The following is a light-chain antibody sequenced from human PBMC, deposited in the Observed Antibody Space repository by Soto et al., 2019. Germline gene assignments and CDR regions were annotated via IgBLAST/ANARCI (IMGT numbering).Light chain of an antibody. V-gene: IGKV3D-7*01. CDR2: GAS. CDR3: QQDYNLTIT. J-gene: IGKJ5*01. Sequence: EIVMTQSQATLSLSPGERATLSCRASQSVSSSYLSWYQQKPGQAPRLLIYGASTRATGIPARFSGSGSGTDFTLTISSLQPEDFAVYYCQQDYNLTITFGQGTPLEIK. CDR1: QSVSSSY.